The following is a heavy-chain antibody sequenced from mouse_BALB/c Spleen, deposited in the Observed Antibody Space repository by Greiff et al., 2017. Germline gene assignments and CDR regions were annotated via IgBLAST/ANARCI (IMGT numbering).Heavy chain of an antibody. D-gene: IGHD2-1*01. CDR1: GFAFSSYD. Sequence: VQLKESGGGLVKPGGSLKLSCAASGFAFSSYDMSWVRQTPEKRLEWVAYISSGGGSTYYPDTVKGRFTISRDNAKNTLYLQMSSLKSEDTAMYYCARQRGYGNSAWFAYWGQGTLVTVSA. V-gene: IGHV5-12-1*01. CDR2: ISSGGGST. CDR3: ARQRGYGNSAWFAY. J-gene: IGHJ3*01.